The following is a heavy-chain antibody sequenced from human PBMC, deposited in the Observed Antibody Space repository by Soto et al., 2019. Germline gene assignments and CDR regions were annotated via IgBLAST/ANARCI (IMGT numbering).Heavy chain of an antibody. Sequence: ASVKVSCKASGYTFTSSYVHGVRQAPGQGLEWMAIINPNGGSTNYAQKFQGRVTVTRDTSTSTVFMELSSLQSEDTAVYYCTTDPVAGTFAVFDYWGQGTLVTVSS. CDR2: INPNGGST. CDR3: TTDPVAGTFAVFDY. D-gene: IGHD6-19*01. J-gene: IGHJ4*02. CDR1: GYTFTSSY. V-gene: IGHV1-46*01.